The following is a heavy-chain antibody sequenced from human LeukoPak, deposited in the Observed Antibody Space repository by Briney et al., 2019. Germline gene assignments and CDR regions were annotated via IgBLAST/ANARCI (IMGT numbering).Heavy chain of an antibody. V-gene: IGHV1-2*02. D-gene: IGHD2-8*01. Sequence: GASVKVSCKASGYTFTGYYMHWVRQAPGQGLEWMGWINPNSGGTNYAQKFQGRVTMTRDTSISTAYMELSRLRSDDTAVYYCARVGEGLMSRYNWFDPWGQGTLVTVSS. CDR1: GYTFTGYY. CDR3: ARVGEGLMSRYNWFDP. J-gene: IGHJ5*02. CDR2: INPNSGGT.